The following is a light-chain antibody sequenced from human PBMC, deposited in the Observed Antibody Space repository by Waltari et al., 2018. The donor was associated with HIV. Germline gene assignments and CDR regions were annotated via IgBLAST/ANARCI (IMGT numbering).Light chain of an antibody. CDR3: DSRDTNDEHHV. CDR2: GKH. CDR1: SLSRCS. V-gene: IGLV3-19*01. Sequence: SSDLTQDPAVSVALGQTVRITCQGDSLSRCSANWYQQQPGQAPVVVMYGKHNRPSGIPERFSGSSSGNAVSLTSTGAQAEDEAGYYCDSRDTNDEHHVFGAGTKVTV. J-gene: IGLJ1*01.